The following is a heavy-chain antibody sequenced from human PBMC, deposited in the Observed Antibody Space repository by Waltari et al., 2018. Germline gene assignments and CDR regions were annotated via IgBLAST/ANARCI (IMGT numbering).Heavy chain of an antibody. CDR2: IYYSGST. D-gene: IGHD3-3*01. V-gene: IGHV4-59*01. Sequence: QVQLQESGPGLVKPSETLSLTCTVSGGSISSYYWSWIRQPPGKGLEWIGYIYYSGSTNYNPSLKSRVTISVDTSKNQFSLKLSSVTAADTAVYYCARVEEWPDDFSMDVWGKGTTVTVSS. J-gene: IGHJ6*04. CDR3: ARVEEWPDDFSMDV. CDR1: GGSISSYY.